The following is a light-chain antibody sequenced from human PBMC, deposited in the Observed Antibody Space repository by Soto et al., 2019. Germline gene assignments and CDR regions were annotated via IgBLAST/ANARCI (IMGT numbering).Light chain of an antibody. Sequence: EIVMTQSPATLSVSPGERATLSCWASQSVSSNSAWYQQKPGQAPRLLIYGASTRATGIPARVSGSGSGTEFTLTISSLQSEDFAVYYCQQYNNWPFTFGPGTKVDIK. J-gene: IGKJ3*01. CDR3: QQYNNWPFT. CDR2: GAS. CDR1: QSVSSN. V-gene: IGKV3-15*01.